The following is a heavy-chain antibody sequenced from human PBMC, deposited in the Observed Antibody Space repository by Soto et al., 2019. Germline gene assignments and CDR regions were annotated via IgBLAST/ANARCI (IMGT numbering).Heavy chain of an antibody. CDR1: GFSLSSSGVG. V-gene: IGHV2-5*02. CDR2: IYWDDDK. Sequence: QITLKESGPTRVKPTQTLTLACTFSGFSLSSSGVGVGWIRQPPGKALEQLALIYWDDDKRYSPSLKSRLTITKDNSKNQVVLTMTNMDPVDTATYYCAHRAGLQGNWDGGYFDFWGQGALVTVSS. D-gene: IGHD1-1*01. CDR3: AHRAGLQGNWDGGYFDF. J-gene: IGHJ4*02.